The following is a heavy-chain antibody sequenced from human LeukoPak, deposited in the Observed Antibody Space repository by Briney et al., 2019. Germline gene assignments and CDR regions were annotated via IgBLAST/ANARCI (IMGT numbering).Heavy chain of an antibody. V-gene: IGHV3-23*01. CDR3: AKVPFYYYDSSGYFGIAFDY. Sequence: GGPLRLSCAASGFTFTSYGMSWVRQAPGKGLEWVSAISGSGGSTYYADSVKGRFTISGDNSKNTLYLQMNSLRAEDTAVYYCAKVPFYYYDSSGYFGIAFDYWGQGTLVTVSS. D-gene: IGHD3-22*01. CDR1: GFTFTSYG. CDR2: ISGSGGST. J-gene: IGHJ4*02.